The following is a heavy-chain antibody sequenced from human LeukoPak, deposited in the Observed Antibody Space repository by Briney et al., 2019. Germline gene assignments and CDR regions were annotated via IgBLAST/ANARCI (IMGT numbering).Heavy chain of an antibody. D-gene: IGHD4-17*01. CDR2: INHSGST. CDR3: ARGQGIYGRRKGGDY. J-gene: IGHJ4*02. CDR1: GFTFSSYA. V-gene: IGHV4-34*01. Sequence: KPGGSLRLSCAASGFTFSSYAMSWVRQPPGKGLEWIGEINHSGSTNYNPSLKSRVTISVDTSKNQFSLKLSSVTAADTAVYYCARGQGIYGRRKGGDYWGQGTLVTVSS.